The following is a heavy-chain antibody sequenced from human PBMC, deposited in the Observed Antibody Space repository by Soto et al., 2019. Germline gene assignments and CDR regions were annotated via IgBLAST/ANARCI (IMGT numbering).Heavy chain of an antibody. V-gene: IGHV3-7*01. D-gene: IGHD2-15*01. CDR3: VRESRSGGSW. Sequence: EVQLVESGGGLVQPGGSLRVSCVASGFTFIDSWMTWVRQVPGKGLEWVANINRDGSVTYHVDSMGGRFTISRDNSRNSVYLHMINLRTEDTAIYYCVRESRSGGSWWGRGTLVTVSS. J-gene: IGHJ4*02. CDR1: GFTFIDSW. CDR2: INRDGSVT.